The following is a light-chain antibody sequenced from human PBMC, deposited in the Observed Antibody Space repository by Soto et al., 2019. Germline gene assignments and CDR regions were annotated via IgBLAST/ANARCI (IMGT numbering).Light chain of an antibody. Sequence: EIVLTQSPDTLSLFPGERATLSCRASQSVSSTYLAWYQQKPGQAPRPLISAASSRATGTPDRFSGSGSGTDFTLTISRLEPEDFAVYYCQQYGSSRWTFSQGTKEEIK. CDR2: AAS. CDR3: QQYGSSRWT. CDR1: QSVSSTY. V-gene: IGKV3-20*01. J-gene: IGKJ1*01.